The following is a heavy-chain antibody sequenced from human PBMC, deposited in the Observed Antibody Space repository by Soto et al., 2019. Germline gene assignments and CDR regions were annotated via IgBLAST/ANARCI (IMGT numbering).Heavy chain of an antibody. CDR3: ARGQVSTIPTNYYYYYGMDV. D-gene: IGHD3-3*01. V-gene: IGHV1-46*01. Sequence: ASVKVSCKTSGYTFTNYYMHWVRQAPGQGLEWMGIIKCSGGGTTYAQKFQGRVTMTRNTSISTAYMELSSLRSEDTAVYYCARGQVSTIPTNYYYYYGMDVWGQGTTVTVSS. CDR2: IKCSGGGT. J-gene: IGHJ6*02. CDR1: GYTFTNYY.